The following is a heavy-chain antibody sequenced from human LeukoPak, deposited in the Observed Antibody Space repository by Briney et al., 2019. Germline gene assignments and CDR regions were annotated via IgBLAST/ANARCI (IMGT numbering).Heavy chain of an antibody. J-gene: IGHJ4*02. V-gene: IGHV1-69*10. CDR1: GGTFSNYA. CDR3: ARDCSGEPYDY. Sequence: SVKVSCKASGGTFSNYAISWVRQAPGQGLEWMGGIIPILGIANYAQKFQGRVTITADKSTSTAYMELSSLRSEDTAVYYCARDCSGEPYDYWGQGTLVTVSS. D-gene: IGHD6-19*01. CDR2: IIPILGIA.